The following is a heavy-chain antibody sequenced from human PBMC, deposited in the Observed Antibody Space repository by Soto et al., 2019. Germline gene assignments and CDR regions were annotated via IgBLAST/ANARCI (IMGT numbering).Heavy chain of an antibody. J-gene: IGHJ6*02. CDR3: VRFFDYYGMDV. D-gene: IGHD3-3*01. Sequence: QVQLVESGGGVVQPGGSLRLSCAGSGFTFSNSGMHWVRQAPGKGLERVAVLASDGSEKYYADAVKGRFTISRDNSKNTLYLQMNSLRVEDTAVYYCVRFFDYYGMDVWGQGTTVTVSS. V-gene: IGHV3-30*03. CDR2: LASDGSEK. CDR1: GFTFSNSG.